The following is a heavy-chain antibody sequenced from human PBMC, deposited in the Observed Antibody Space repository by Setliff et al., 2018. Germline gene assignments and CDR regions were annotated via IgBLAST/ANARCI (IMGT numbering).Heavy chain of an antibody. D-gene: IGHD3-10*01. CDR2: INHSGST. Sequence: SETLSLTCTVYGGSFSDYYWGWIRQPPGKGLEWIAEINHSGSTNYNPSLKSRVTISVDTSRNQFSLKLSSVTAADTAVYYCARVDFTMIQGVIGHWGQGTLVTVSS. V-gene: IGHV4-34*01. CDR3: ARVDFTMIQGVIGH. CDR1: GGSFSDYY. J-gene: IGHJ1*01.